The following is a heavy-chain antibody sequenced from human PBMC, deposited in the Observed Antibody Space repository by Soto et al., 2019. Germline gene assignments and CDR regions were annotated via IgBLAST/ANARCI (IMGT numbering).Heavy chain of an antibody. D-gene: IGHD3-16*01. CDR2: IGDSYR. CDR1: GIRLSESY. J-gene: IGHJ3*01. Sequence: QVQLVESGGGLVKPGGILRLSCAGSGIRLSESYINWIRLTPEKGLAWISYIGDSYRHYAASVRGRFTISRDNVQNSVSLEMTNLRVDDTAIYYCARRRAFGEVEAFDDWGPGTLVTVSS. V-gene: IGHV3-11*05. CDR3: ARRRAFGEVEAFDD.